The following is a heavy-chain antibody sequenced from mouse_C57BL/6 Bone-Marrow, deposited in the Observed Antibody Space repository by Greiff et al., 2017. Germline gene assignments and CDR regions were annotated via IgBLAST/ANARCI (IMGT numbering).Heavy chain of an antibody. CDR1: GYTFTSYW. D-gene: IGHD1-1*01. CDR3: TRRDYYVPSWFAY. J-gene: IGHJ3*01. Sequence: VQLQQSGTVLARPGASVKMSCKTSGYTFTSYWMHWVKQRPGQGLEWIGAIYPGNSDTSYNQKFKGKAKLTAVTSASTAYRELSSLTNEDSAVYYCTRRDYYVPSWFAYWGQGTLVTVSA. CDR2: IYPGNSDT. V-gene: IGHV1-5*01.